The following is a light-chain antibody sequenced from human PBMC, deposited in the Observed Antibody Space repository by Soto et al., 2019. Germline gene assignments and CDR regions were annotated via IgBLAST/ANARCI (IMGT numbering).Light chain of an antibody. CDR2: VAS. CDR1: QSVSSS. Sequence: EIVLTQSPGTLSLSPGERVTLSCRASQSVSSSLAWYQQKPGQAPRLLIYVASSRATDIPDRFSGSGSGTDFTLTVSRLEPEDFAVYYCQQYDSSPYTFGQGTKLEIK. J-gene: IGKJ2*01. CDR3: QQYDSSPYT. V-gene: IGKV3-20*01.